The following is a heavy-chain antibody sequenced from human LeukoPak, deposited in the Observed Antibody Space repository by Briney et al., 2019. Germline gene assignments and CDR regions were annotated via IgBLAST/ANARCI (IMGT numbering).Heavy chain of an antibody. Sequence: SETLSLTCTVSGGSISSYYWSRIRQPAGKGLEWIGRIYTSGSTNYNPSLKSRVTMSVDTSKNQFSLKLSSVTAADTAVYYCAREKILFGGVEFDYWGQGTLVTVSS. CDR1: GGSISSYY. CDR2: IYTSGST. CDR3: AREKILFGGVEFDY. J-gene: IGHJ4*02. D-gene: IGHD3-16*01. V-gene: IGHV4-4*07.